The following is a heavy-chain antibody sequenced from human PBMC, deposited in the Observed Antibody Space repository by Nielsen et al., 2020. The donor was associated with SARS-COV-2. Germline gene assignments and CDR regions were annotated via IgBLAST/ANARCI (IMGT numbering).Heavy chain of an antibody. V-gene: IGHV4-39*01. CDR2: IYAGGKT. CDR1: GDSVSSSSSN. J-gene: IGHJ4*02. CDR3: ARPSRYTYDIYYFDH. D-gene: IGHD3-22*01. Sequence: SETLSLTCTVSGDSVSSSSSNWAWIRQPPGKGLEWIGSIYAGGKTYYNPSLKSRVTISVDTSNNQFSLRLTSVTAADTAVYYCARPSRYTYDIYYFDHWGQGTLVTVSS.